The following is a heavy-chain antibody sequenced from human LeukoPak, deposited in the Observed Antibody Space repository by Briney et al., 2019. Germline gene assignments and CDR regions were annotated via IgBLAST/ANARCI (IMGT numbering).Heavy chain of an antibody. CDR3: ARDRPGIAAAGRDFDY. CDR2: IYTSGST. Sequence: SETLSLTCTVSGGSISSGSYYWSWIRQPAGKGLEWIGRIYTSGSTNYNPSLKSRVTMSVDTSKNQFSLKLSSVTAADTAVYYCARDRPGIAAAGRDFDYWGQGTLVTVSS. D-gene: IGHD6-13*01. CDR1: GGSISSGSYY. J-gene: IGHJ4*02. V-gene: IGHV4-61*02.